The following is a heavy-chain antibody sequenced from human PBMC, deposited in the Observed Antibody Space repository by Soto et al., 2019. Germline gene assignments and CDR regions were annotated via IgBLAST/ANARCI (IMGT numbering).Heavy chain of an antibody. Sequence: ASVKVSCKASGYTFTGYYMHWVRQAPGQGLEWMGWINPNSGGTNYAQKFQGWVTMTRDTSISTAYMELGRLRSDDTAVYYCARGGPLGYSSGWYTQDYWGQGTLVTVSS. D-gene: IGHD6-19*01. J-gene: IGHJ4*02. CDR3: ARGGPLGYSSGWYTQDY. CDR2: INPNSGGT. V-gene: IGHV1-2*04. CDR1: GYTFTGYY.